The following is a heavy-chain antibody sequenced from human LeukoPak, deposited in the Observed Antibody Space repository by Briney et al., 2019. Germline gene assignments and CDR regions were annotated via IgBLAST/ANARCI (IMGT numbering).Heavy chain of an antibody. CDR1: GGSISSYY. CDR3: ARAGDDYGGNTYIDY. Sequence: PSETLSLTCTVSGGSISSYYWSWIRQPPGEGLEWIGYIYYSGSTNYNPSLKSRVTISVDTSKNQFSLKLSSVTAADTAVYYCARAGDDYGGNTYIDYWGQGTLVTVSS. CDR2: IYYSGST. V-gene: IGHV4-59*01. D-gene: IGHD4-23*01. J-gene: IGHJ4*02.